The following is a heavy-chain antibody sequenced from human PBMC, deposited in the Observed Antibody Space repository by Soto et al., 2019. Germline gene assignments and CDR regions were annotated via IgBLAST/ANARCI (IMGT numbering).Heavy chain of an antibody. D-gene: IGHD3-22*01. Sequence: QVQLVQSGAEVKKPGASVKVSCKASGYTFTSYAMHWVRQAPGQRLEWMGWINAGNGNTKYSQMFQGRVTITRDTSASTAYMELSSLRSEDTAVYYCPSSYYYDSSGYSSLYYYYGMDVWGQGTTVTVSS. CDR3: PSSYYYDSSGYSSLYYYYGMDV. CDR2: INAGNGNT. J-gene: IGHJ6*02. CDR1: GYTFTSYA. V-gene: IGHV1-3*01.